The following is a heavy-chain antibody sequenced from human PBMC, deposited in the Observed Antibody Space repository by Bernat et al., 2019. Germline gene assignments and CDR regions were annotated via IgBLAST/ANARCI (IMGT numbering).Heavy chain of an antibody. CDR3: ARVEGKYSNYVGFDY. CDR1: GFSLSTYG. D-gene: IGHD4-11*01. J-gene: IGHJ4*02. CDR2: IWDDGRNR. V-gene: IGHV3-33*01. Sequence: QVQLVESGGGVAQPGRSLRLSCAASGFSLSTYGMHWVRQAPGKGLEWVAVIWDDGRNRYLADSVKSRFTRSRDNSETTLYLQMNSQRGEDTYVYYCARVEGKYSNYVGFDYWGQGTLVTVSS.